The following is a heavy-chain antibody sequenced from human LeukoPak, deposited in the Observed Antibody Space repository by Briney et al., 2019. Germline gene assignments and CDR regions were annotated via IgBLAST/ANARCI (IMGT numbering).Heavy chain of an antibody. V-gene: IGHV3-23*01. J-gene: IGHJ5*02. CDR2: IRPSGDNT. D-gene: IGHD6-19*01. Sequence: GGALRLSCAASGFTFSSYDMTWVRQAPGRGLEWVSSIRPSGDNTYYGDSVKGRFTISRDNFKNTVYLQMNNMRVDDTAVYYCARVAGWHWFDPWGQGTLVTVSS. CDR3: ARVAGWHWFDP. CDR1: GFTFSSYD.